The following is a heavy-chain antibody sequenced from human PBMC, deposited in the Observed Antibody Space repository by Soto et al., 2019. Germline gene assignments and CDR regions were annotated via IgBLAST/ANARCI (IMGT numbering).Heavy chain of an antibody. Sequence: GGSLRLSCAASGFTFSSYSMHWVRQAPGKGLEWVAVIWYDGSNKYYADSVKGRFTISRDNSKNTLYLQMNSLRAEDTAVYYCAKAWNPYYAFCSGYYTTYYYGMDVWGQGTTVTVSS. V-gene: IGHV3-30*02. CDR3: AKAWNPYYAFCSGYYTTYYYGMDV. CDR1: GFTFSSYS. J-gene: IGHJ6*02. CDR2: IWYDGSNK. D-gene: IGHD3-3*01.